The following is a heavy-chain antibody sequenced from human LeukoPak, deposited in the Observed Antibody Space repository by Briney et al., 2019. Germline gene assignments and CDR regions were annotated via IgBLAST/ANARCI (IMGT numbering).Heavy chain of an antibody. V-gene: IGHV3-48*03. Sequence: GGSLRLSCAASGFALGAYEMNWVRQAPGKGLEWVASFAGSDTTTYYADSVKGRFIISRDNARNSLYLQMNSLRAEDTALYYCTTLGYHLDSWGQGTLVTVSS. CDR3: TTLGYHLDS. J-gene: IGHJ4*02. D-gene: IGHD3-22*01. CDR2: FAGSDTTT. CDR1: GFALGAYE.